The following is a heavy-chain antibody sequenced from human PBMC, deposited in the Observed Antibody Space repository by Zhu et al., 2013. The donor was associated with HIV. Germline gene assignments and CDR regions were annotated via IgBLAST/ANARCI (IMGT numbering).Heavy chain of an antibody. CDR3: ARDWSGWGSWFDP. Sequence: QLQLIQSGPEVKKPGSSVKVSCKASGGGFTYHAFSWVRQAAGQGLEWMGWINPNSGGTNYAQKFQGRVTMTRDTSISTAYMELSRLRSDDTAVYYCARDWSGWGSWFDPWGQGNPGHRLL. V-gene: IGHV1-2*02. CDR1: GGGFTYHA. J-gene: IGHJ5*02. D-gene: IGHD3-3*01. CDR2: INPNSGGT.